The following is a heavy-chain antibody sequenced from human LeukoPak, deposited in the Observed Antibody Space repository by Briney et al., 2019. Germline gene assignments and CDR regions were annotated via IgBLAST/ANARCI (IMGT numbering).Heavy chain of an antibody. CDR2: ISSSSCYI. J-gene: IGHJ4*02. Sequence: GSLRLSCAASGFTFSSYSMNWVRQAPGKGLEWVSFISSSSCYIYYADSVKGRFTISRDNAKNSLYLQMNSLRAEDTAVYYCARDPSDYDFWSGYYVPYYFVYWGQGTLVTVSS. D-gene: IGHD3-3*01. CDR3: ARDPSDYDFWSGYYVPYYFVY. CDR1: GFTFSSYS. V-gene: IGHV3-21*01.